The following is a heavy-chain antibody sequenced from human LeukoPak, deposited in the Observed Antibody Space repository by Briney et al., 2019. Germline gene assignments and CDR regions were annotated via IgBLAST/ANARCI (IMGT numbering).Heavy chain of an antibody. CDR3: ARGLGRFLEWLPNRNYYYYGMDV. V-gene: IGHV1-2*02. CDR2: INPNSGST. J-gene: IGHJ6*02. CDR1: GYTFTGYY. D-gene: IGHD3-3*01. Sequence: ASVKVSCKASGYTFTGYYMHWVRQAPGQGLEWMGWINPNSGSTNYAQKFQGRVTMTRDTSISTAYMELSRLRSDDTAVYYCARGLGRFLEWLPNRNYYYYGMDVWGQGTTVTVSS.